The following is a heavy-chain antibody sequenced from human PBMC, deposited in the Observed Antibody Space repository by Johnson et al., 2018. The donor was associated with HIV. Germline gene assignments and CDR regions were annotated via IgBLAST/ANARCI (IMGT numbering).Heavy chain of an antibody. CDR2: ISYDGSDK. D-gene: IGHD4-23*01. CDR1: GFTFSSYA. J-gene: IGHJ3*02. V-gene: IGHV3-30*04. CDR3: AKDVSVVTPSGSFDI. Sequence: QVQLVESGGGVVQPGRSLRLSCAASGFTFSSYAMHWLRQAPGKGLEWAAVISYDGSDKYYADSVKGRVTISRDDSKNTLYLRLNSLRPEDSAVYYCAKDVSVVTPSGSFDIWGQGTRVTVSS.